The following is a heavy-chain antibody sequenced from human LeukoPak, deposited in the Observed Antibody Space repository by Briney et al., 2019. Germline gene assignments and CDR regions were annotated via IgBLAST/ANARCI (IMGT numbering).Heavy chain of an antibody. V-gene: IGHV3-33*01. D-gene: IGHD6-13*01. CDR1: GFTFSSYG. Sequence: GGSRRLSGAASGFTFSSYGLHWVRQAPGKGREGVAVTWYDGSNKDYADSVKGRFTISRDNSKNTLYLQMNSLRAEDTAVYYCARGPRSSAGLRGLYWGQGTVVSVSS. CDR3: ARGPRSSAGLRGLY. J-gene: IGHJ4*02. CDR2: TWYDGSNK.